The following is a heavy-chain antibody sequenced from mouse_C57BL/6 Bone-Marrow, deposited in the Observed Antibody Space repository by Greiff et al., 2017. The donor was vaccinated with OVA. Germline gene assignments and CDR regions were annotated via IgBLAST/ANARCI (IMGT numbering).Heavy chain of an antibody. CDR2: IYPGGGYT. D-gene: IGHD2-5*01. CDR3: ARRAYYSNYGYAMDY. Sequence: QVQLQQSGAELVRPGTSVKMSCKASGYTFTNYWIGWAKQRPGHGLEWIGDIYPGGGYTNYNEKFKGKATLTADKSSSTAYMQFSSLTSEDSAIYYCARRAYYSNYGYAMDYWGQGTSVTVSS. CDR1: GYTFTNYW. V-gene: IGHV1-63*01. J-gene: IGHJ4*01.